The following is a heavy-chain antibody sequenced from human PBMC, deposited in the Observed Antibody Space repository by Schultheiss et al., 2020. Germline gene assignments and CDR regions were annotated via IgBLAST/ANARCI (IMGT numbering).Heavy chain of an antibody. V-gene: IGHV2-70*11. CDR3: ARMGFGERQYYFDY. J-gene: IGHJ4*02. CDR2: IDWDDDK. D-gene: IGHD3-10*01. Sequence: SGPTLVKPTQTLTLTCTFSGFSLSTSGMCVSWIRQPPGKALEWLARIDWDDDKYYSTSLKTRLTISKDTSKNQVVLTMTNMDPVDTATYYCARMGFGERQYYFDYWGQGTLVTVSS. CDR1: GFSLSTSGMC.